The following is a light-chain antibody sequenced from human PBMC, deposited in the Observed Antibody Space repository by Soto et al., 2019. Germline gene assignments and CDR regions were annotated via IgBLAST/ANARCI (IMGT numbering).Light chain of an antibody. CDR3: QQYTSPPWT. V-gene: IGKV3-20*01. Sequence: PWERATLSCRASPSVPGSSLAWFQQRPGPAPRLLIHRASSRATGIPDRFSGSGSGTDFTLTISRLEPEDFAVYYCQQYTSPPWTLGQGTKVETK. J-gene: IGKJ1*01. CDR1: PSVPGSS. CDR2: RAS.